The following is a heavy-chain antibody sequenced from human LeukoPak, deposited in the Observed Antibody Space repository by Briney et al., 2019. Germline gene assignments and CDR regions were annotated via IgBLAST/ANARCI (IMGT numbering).Heavy chain of an antibody. V-gene: IGHV3-23*01. D-gene: IGHD3-22*01. CDR2: ISGSGGST. J-gene: IGHJ4*02. CDR3: AKKTLYYDSKD. Sequence: GGSLRLSCAASGFTFSSYWMSWVRQAPGKGLEWVSAISGSGGSTYYADSVKGRFTISRDNSKNTLYLQMNSLRAEDTAVYYCAKKTLYYDSKDRGQGTLVTVSS. CDR1: GFTFSSYW.